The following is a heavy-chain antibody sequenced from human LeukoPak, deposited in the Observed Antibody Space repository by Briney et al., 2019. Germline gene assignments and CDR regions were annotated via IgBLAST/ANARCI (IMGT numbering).Heavy chain of an antibody. V-gene: IGHV3-74*01. CDR3: ARGGYYGSGSYRNWFGP. CDR1: GFTFSSYW. Sequence: GGSLRLSCAASGFTFSSYWMHWVRQAPGKGLVWVSRINSDGSSTSYADSVKGRFTISRDNAKNTLYLQMNSLRAEDTAVYYCARGGYYGSGSYRNWFGPWGQGTLVTVSS. D-gene: IGHD3-10*01. J-gene: IGHJ5*02. CDR2: INSDGSST.